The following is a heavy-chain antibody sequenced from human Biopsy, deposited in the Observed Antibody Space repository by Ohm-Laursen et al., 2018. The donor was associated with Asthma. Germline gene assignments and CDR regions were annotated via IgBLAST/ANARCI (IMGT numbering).Heavy chain of an antibody. CDR1: GGSISSFY. CDR3: ARAQDYYDSRGYYRSFDY. Sequence: TLSLTCSVYGGSISSFYWSWIRQSPEKGLEWIGYVFYGGATNYNPSLKSRVTISVDTSKNQFSLKLSSVTAADTAVYYCARAQDYYDSRGYYRSFDYWGQGTLVTVSS. J-gene: IGHJ4*02. V-gene: IGHV4-59*12. CDR2: VFYGGAT. D-gene: IGHD3-22*01.